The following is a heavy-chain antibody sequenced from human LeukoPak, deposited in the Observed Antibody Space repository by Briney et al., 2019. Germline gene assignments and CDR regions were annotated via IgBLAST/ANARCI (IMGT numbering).Heavy chain of an antibody. CDR3: AREVVVVAATPGPFDY. V-gene: IGHV4-4*08. CDR1: GGSISSYY. CDR2: IYTSGST. J-gene: IGHJ4*02. Sequence: PSETLSLTCTVSGGSISSYYWSWIRQPPGKGLEWIGRIYTSGSTNYNPSLKSRVTISVDTSKNQFSLKLSSVTAADTAVYYCAREVVVVAATPGPFDYWGQGTLVTVSS. D-gene: IGHD2-15*01.